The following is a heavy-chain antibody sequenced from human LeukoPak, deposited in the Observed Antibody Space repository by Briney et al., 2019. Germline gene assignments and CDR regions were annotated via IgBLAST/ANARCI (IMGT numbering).Heavy chain of an antibody. J-gene: IGHJ3*02. Sequence: PGGSLRLSCAASGFTFRSYSMSCVRQAPGKGLEWVSSISSSSSYIYYADSVKGRFTISRDNAKNSLYLQMNSLRAEDTAVYYCARTESWAFDIWGQGTMVTVSS. CDR3: ARTESWAFDI. V-gene: IGHV3-21*01. CDR1: GFTFRSYS. CDR2: ISSSSSYI.